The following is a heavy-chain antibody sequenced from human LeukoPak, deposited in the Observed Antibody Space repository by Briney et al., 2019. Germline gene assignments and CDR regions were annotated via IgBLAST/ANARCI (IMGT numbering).Heavy chain of an antibody. Sequence: GGSLRLSCAASGFAFSDYSMNWVRQAPGKGLEWVSSISASSNYIYYADSVKGRFTISRDNAKNSLYLQMSSLRAEDTAVYYCARDASTRCYLCEVDYWGQGTLVTVSS. CDR1: GFAFSDYS. CDR3: ARDASTRCYLCEVDY. D-gene: IGHD2-2*01. CDR2: ISASSNYI. V-gene: IGHV3-21*01. J-gene: IGHJ4*02.